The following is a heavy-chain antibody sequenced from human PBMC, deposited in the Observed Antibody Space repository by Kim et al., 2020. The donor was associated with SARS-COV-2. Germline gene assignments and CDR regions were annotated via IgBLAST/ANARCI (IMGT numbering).Heavy chain of an antibody. CDR2: IIPIFGTA. V-gene: IGHV1-69*13. J-gene: IGHJ4*02. CDR3: ARDDYGDYVHDY. Sequence: SVKVSCKASGGTFSSYAISWVRQAPGQGLEWMGGIIPIFGTANYAQKFQGRVTITADESTSTAYMELSSLRSEDTAVYYCARDDYGDYVHDYWGQGTLVTVSS. D-gene: IGHD4-17*01. CDR1: GGTFSSYA.